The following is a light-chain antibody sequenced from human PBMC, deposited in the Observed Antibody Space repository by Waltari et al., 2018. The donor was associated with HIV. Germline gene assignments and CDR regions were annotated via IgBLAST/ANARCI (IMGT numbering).Light chain of an antibody. CDR3: QQYNNWPPWT. CDR2: GAS. J-gene: IGKJ1*01. CDR1: QSVSSN. V-gene: IGKV3-15*01. Sequence: ETVMRQSPDTLSVSQGERATLSCRTSQSVSSNLAWYQQKPGQAPRLLIYGASTRATGIPARFSGSGSGTEFILTISTLQSEDSAVYYCQQYNNWPPWTFGQGTKVEIK.